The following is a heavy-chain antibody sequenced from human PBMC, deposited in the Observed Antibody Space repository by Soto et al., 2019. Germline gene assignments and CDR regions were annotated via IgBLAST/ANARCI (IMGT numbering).Heavy chain of an antibody. J-gene: IGHJ4*02. V-gene: IGHV3-30*18. D-gene: IGHD1-1*01. CDR3: AKSVYNWNDGFFDS. Sequence: GGSLRLSCAASGFTFSTYGMHWVRQAPGKGLEWVAVISYDGNNKYYADSVKGRFTISRDNSKNTLYLQMSSLRAEDTAVYYCAKSVYNWNDGFFDSWGQGTLVTV. CDR2: ISYDGNNK. CDR1: GFTFSTYG.